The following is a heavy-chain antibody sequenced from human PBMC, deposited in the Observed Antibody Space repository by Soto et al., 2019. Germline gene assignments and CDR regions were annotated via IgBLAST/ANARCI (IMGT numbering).Heavy chain of an antibody. J-gene: IGHJ6*02. CDR3: ARVQKLYGNSVYYYGMDV. D-gene: IGHD2-8*01. Sequence: EVQLVESGGGLVRPGGSLRLSCEASGFIFGNYSMNWVRQAPGKGLEWVSSISSRSNFIYYADSLRGRVTIARDNTENSLHLQMNSMRVADTAIQYCARVQKLYGNSVYYYGMDVWGQGTTVTVSS. CDR2: ISSRSNFI. CDR1: GFIFGNYS. V-gene: IGHV3-21*01.